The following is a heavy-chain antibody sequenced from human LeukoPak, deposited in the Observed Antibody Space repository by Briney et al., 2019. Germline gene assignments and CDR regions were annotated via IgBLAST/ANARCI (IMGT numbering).Heavy chain of an antibody. D-gene: IGHD1-26*01. CDR1: DDSITMYY. CDR2: VDHTGST. Sequence: SETLSLTCTVSDDSITMYYWTWIRQPPGKGLEWIGYVDHTGSTKFNPSLNGRVSISRDTSKNFFSLRLRSVTAADTAMYYCARDIVGATHDYWGQGTLVTVSS. CDR3: ARDIVGATHDY. V-gene: IGHV4-59*01. J-gene: IGHJ4*02.